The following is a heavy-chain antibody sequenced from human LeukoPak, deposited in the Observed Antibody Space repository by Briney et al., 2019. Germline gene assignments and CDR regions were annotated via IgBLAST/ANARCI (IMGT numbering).Heavy chain of an antibody. J-gene: IGHJ1*01. CDR1: GFTFSSYS. V-gene: IGHV3-21*06. D-gene: IGHD6-13*01. Sequence: GGSLRLSCAASGFTFSSYSMNWVRQAPGKGLEWVSSISNSRTYINYADSVKGRFTISRDNAKNSLYLQMSSLRAEDTAVYYCAGGYLSSSSSEYFQHWGQGTLVTVSS. CDR3: AGGYLSSSSSEYFQH. CDR2: ISNSRTYI.